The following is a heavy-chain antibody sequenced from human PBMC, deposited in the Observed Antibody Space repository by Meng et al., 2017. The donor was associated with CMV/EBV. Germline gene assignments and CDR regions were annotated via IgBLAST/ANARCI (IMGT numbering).Heavy chain of an antibody. CDR1: SLSSGGYY. CDR3: ARAPYDSSGYLVALGDY. CDR2: IYYSGST. J-gene: IGHJ4*02. Sequence: SLSSGGYYWSWIRQHPGKVLKWIGYIYYSGSTYYNPSLKSQITISVYTSKIQFSLKLSSVTAADTTVYYCARAPYDSSGYLVALGDYWGQGTLVTVSS. V-gene: IGHV4-31*01. D-gene: IGHD3-22*01.